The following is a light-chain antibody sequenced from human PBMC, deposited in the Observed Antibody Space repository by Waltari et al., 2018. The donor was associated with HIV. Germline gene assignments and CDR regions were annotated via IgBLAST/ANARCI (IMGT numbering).Light chain of an antibody. CDR2: DVS. J-gene: IGLJ2*01. V-gene: IGLV2-14*01. CDR1: SSDIGYYNY. Sequence: QSALTQPASVSGSPGQSITISCTGTSSDIGYYNYVSWYQQHPGKAPKLRIHDVSNRPSGVSSRFSGSQSCNTASLTISGLQSDDEADYSCSSYTSSSTLVFGGGTELTVL. CDR3: SSYTSSSTLV.